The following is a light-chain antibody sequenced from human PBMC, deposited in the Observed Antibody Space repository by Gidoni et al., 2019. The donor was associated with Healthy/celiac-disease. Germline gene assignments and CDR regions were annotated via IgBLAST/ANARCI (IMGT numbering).Light chain of an antibody. Sequence: SYELTQPPSVSVSPGQTARITCSGDALPKQYAYWYQQKRGQAPVLVIYKDSERPSGIPERFSGSSSGTTVTLTISGVQAEDEADYYCQSADSSGTYNWVFGGGTKLTVL. V-gene: IGLV3-25*03. J-gene: IGLJ3*02. CDR3: QSADSSGTYNWV. CDR1: ALPKQY. CDR2: KDS.